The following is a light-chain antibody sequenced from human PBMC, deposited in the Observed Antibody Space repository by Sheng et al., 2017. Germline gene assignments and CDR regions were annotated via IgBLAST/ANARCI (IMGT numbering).Light chain of an antibody. CDR1: QTITNY. Sequence: DIQMTQSPSSLSASVGDRVIITCRASQTITNYLNWYQQKPGKAPKLLIYAASTLQGGVPPRFSGSGSGTDFTLTISSVQPEDFATYYCQKYNSAPLTFGGGTKVEIK. CDR3: QKYNSAPLT. V-gene: IGKV1-39*01. J-gene: IGKJ4*01. CDR2: AAS.